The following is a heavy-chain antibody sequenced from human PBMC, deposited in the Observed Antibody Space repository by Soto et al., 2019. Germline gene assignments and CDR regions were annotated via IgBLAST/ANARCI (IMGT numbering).Heavy chain of an antibody. CDR2: INPNSGGT. V-gene: IGHV1-2*04. CDR1: GYTFPGYY. CDR3: ARDSTGTTGSRYYYYGMDV. Sequence: GASVKVSCKASGYTFPGYYMHWVRQAPGQGLEWMGWINPNSGGTNYAQKFQGWVTMTRDTSISTAYMELSRLRSDDTAVYYCARDSTGTTGSRYYYYGMDVWGQGTTVTVSS. D-gene: IGHD1-7*01. J-gene: IGHJ6*02.